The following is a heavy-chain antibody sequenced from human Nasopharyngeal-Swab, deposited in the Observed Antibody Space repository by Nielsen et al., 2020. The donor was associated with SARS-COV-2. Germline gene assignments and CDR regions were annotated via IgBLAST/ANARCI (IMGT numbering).Heavy chain of an antibody. V-gene: IGHV3-48*04. J-gene: IGHJ6*02. CDR2: ISNSSSTI. CDR1: GFTFSSYS. D-gene: IGHD3-3*01. Sequence: GESLKISCAASGFTFSSYSMNWVRQAPGKGLEWVSYISNSSSTIYYADSVKGRFTISRDNAKNSLYLQMNSLRAEDTAVYYCASLFGVVIIPNYYYGMDVWGQGTTVTVSS. CDR3: ASLFGVVIIPNYYYGMDV.